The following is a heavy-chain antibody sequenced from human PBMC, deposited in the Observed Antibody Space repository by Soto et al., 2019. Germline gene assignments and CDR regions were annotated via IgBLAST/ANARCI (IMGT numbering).Heavy chain of an antibody. D-gene: IGHD2-2*01. CDR2: ISYDGSNK. V-gene: IGHV3-30*18. J-gene: IGHJ4*02. CDR1: GFTFSSYG. Sequence: QVQLVESGGGVVQPGRSLRLSCAASGFTFSSYGMHWVRQAPGKGLEWVAVISYDGSNKYYADSVKGRFTISRDNSKNTLYLQMNSLRAEDTAVYYCAKARDIVVVPAAVDYWGQGTLVTVS. CDR3: AKARDIVVVPAAVDY.